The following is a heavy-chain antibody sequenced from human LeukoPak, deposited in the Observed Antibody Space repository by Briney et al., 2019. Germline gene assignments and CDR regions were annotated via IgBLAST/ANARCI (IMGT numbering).Heavy chain of an antibody. CDR2: IYYSGST. J-gene: IGHJ4*02. CDR3: ARGYSYGYRRPNLVFDY. CDR1: GGSISSSSYY. D-gene: IGHD5-18*01. Sequence: PSETLSLTCTVSGGSISSSSYYWGWIRQPPGKGLEWIGSIYYSGSTYYNPSLKSRVTISVDMSKNQFSLKLSSVTAADTAVYYCARGYSYGYRRPNLVFDYWGQGTLVTVSS. V-gene: IGHV4-39*01.